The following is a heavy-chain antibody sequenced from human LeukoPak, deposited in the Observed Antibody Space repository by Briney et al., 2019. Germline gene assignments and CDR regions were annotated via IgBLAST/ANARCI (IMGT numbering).Heavy chain of an antibody. V-gene: IGHV4-59*01. CDR1: GGSIGSYH. J-gene: IGHJ6*02. Sequence: SETLSLTCSVSGGSIGSYHWSWIRQPPGKGLEWIGYIHYTWNTKYNSSLKSRVTISLDKSNNQFSLRLSSVAAADTAVYYCARVASKGGMDVWGQGTTVTVSS. CDR3: ARVASKGGMDV. CDR2: IHYTWNT. D-gene: IGHD5/OR15-5a*01.